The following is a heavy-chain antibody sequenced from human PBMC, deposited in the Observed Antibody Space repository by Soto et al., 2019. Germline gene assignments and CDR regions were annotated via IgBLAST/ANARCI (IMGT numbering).Heavy chain of an antibody. CDR1: GSTFSNYG. V-gene: IGHV3-30*18. D-gene: IGHD3-9*01. CDR3: AKDYRYYDFLTSLQPQRYAFYYGLDV. Sequence: ESGGGVVQPGRSLRLSCAASGSTFSNYGMHWVRQAPGKGLQWVAVISYDGSNKYFADSVKGRFTISRDNSKKMLYLQMNSLRTEDTAVYYCAKDYRYYDFLTSLQPQRYAFYYGLDVWGQGTTVTVSS. CDR2: ISYDGSNK. J-gene: IGHJ6*02.